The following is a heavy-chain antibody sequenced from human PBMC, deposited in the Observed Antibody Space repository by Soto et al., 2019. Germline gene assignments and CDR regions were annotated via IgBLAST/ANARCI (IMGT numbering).Heavy chain of an antibody. V-gene: IGHV1-18*04. Sequence: RASVKVSCKASGYSFTGYYIFWVRQAPGKGLEWMGWISPYNGNTNYAEKIQGRGTMTTDTSTRTAYMELSSLTSDDTAVYYCARDQAKLVTDYYQYYGTDVWGQGPTGTAP. CDR2: ISPYNGNT. J-gene: IGHJ6*02. CDR1: GYSFTGYY. CDR3: ARDQAKLVTDYYQYYGTDV. D-gene: IGHD4-4*01.